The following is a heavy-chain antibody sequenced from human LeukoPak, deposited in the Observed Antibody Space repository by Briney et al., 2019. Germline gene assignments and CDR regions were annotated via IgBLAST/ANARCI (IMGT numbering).Heavy chain of an antibody. CDR1: RGAFSGYY. V-gene: IGHV4-34*01. J-gene: IGHJ5*01. Sequence: SETLSLTCAVYRGAFSGYYWSWIRQPPGQGLDWIGEINHSGSTNYNPSLKSRVTISVDTSKNQFSLKLSSGTAAGKALYYRARGRGARSRIWYTWFGPRGQGTLV. CDR3: ARGRGARSRIWYTWFGP. D-gene: IGHD6-13*01. CDR2: INHSGST.